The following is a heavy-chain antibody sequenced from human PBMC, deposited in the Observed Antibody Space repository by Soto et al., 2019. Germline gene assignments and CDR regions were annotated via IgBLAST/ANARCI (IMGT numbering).Heavy chain of an antibody. V-gene: IGHV1-18*01. CDR1: GYTFTSYG. D-gene: IGHD3-10*01. J-gene: IGHJ4*02. Sequence: QVQLVQSGAEVKKPGASVKVSCKASGYTFTSYGISWVRQAPGQGLEWMGWISAYNGNTNYSQKLQGRVTMTTDTSTSTAYMELRSMRSDDTAVYYCARTTGKYYYGSGSSTIDSWGQGTLVTVSS. CDR2: ISAYNGNT. CDR3: ARTTGKYYYGSGSSTIDS.